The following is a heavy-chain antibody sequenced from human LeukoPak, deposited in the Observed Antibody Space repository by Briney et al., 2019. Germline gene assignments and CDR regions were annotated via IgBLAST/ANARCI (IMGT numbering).Heavy chain of an antibody. CDR1: GFTFSSYE. V-gene: IGHV3-48*03. D-gene: IGHD3-16*02. J-gene: IGHJ4*02. Sequence: GGSLRLSCAASGFTFSSYEMNWVRQAPGKGLEWVSYISSSGSTIYYADSVKGRFTISRDNAKSSLYLQMNSLRAEDTAVYYCARDHYDYVWGSYRFDYWGQGTLVTVSS. CDR3: ARDHYDYVWGSYRFDY. CDR2: ISSSGSTI.